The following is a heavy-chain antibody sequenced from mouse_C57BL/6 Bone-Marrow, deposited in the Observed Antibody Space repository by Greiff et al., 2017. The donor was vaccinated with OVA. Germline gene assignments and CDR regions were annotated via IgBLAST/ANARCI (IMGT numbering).Heavy chain of an antibody. J-gene: IGHJ2*01. Sequence: QVQLQQSGAEVVRPGASVKLSCKASGYTFTDHYINWVKQRPGQGLEWIARIYPGSGNTYYNEKFKGKATLTAEKSSNTAYMQLSSLTSEDSAVYFCARDDGYFFEYWGQGTTLIVSS. CDR2: IYPGSGNT. CDR3: ARDDGYFFEY. D-gene: IGHD2-3*01. CDR1: GYTFTDHY. V-gene: IGHV1-76*01.